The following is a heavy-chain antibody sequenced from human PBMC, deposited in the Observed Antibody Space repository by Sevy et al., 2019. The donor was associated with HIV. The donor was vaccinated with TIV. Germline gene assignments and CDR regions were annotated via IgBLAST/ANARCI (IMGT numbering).Heavy chain of an antibody. J-gene: IGHJ4*02. V-gene: IGHV3-30-3*01. CDR2: ISYDGSNK. CDR1: GFTFSSYA. D-gene: IGHD3-16*01. Sequence: GGSLRLSCAASGFTFSSYAMHWVRQAPGKGLEWVAVISYDGSNKYYAESVKGRFTISRDNSKNTLYLQMNSLRADDTAVYYCAREDGGYWGQGTLVTVSS. CDR3: AREDGGY.